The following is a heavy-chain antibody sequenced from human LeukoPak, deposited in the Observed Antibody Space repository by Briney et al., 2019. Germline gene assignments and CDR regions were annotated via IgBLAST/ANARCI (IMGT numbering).Heavy chain of an antibody. CDR3: AELGITMIGGV. Sequence: GGSLRLSCAASGFTFRNYAMSWVRQAPGKGLEWVSAISGSGENTYYADSVKGRFTISRDNAKNSLYLQMNSLRAEDTAVYYCAELGITMIGGVWGKGTTVTISS. D-gene: IGHD3-10*02. V-gene: IGHV3-23*01. J-gene: IGHJ6*04. CDR1: GFTFRNYA. CDR2: ISGSGENT.